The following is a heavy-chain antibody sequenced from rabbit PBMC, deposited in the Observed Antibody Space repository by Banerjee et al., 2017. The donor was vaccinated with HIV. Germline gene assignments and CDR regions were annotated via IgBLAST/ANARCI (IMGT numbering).Heavy chain of an antibody. J-gene: IGHJ4*01. D-gene: IGHD5-1*01. CDR1: GFSFSSRYW. CDR3: ARMYGNAFNL. CDR2: IDTGSSGST. Sequence: QEQLEESGGDLVEPEGSLTLTCTASGFSFSSRYWICWVRQAPEKGLEWIACIDTGSSGSTYYASWAKGRFTISKTPSTTVTLQMTSLTAADTATFFCARMYGNAFNLWGPGTLVTVS. V-gene: IGHV1S45*01.